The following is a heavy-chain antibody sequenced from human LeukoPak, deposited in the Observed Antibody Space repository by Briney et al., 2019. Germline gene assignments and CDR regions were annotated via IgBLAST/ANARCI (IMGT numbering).Heavy chain of an antibody. CDR1: GGSVSSGSYY. J-gene: IGHJ4*02. D-gene: IGHD6-6*01. V-gene: IGHV4-61*01. CDR3: AREPLAARPFDY. Sequence: PSETLSLTCTVSGGSVSSGSYYWSWIRQPPGKGLEWIGYIYYSGSTNYNPSLKSRVTISVDTSKNQFSLKLSSVTAADTAVYYCAREPLAARPFDYWGQGTLVTVSS. CDR2: IYYSGST.